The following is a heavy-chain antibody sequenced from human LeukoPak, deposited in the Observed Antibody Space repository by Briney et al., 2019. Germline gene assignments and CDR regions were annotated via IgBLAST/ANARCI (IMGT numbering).Heavy chain of an antibody. CDR1: GGTSSSYA. CDR2: IIPIFGTA. D-gene: IGHD3-22*01. CDR3: ARGRDDSSGYYYGSYDY. V-gene: IGHV1-69*13. J-gene: IGHJ4*02. Sequence: GASVKVSCKASGGTSSSYAISWVRQAPGQGLEWMGGIIPIFGTANYAQKFQGRVTITADESTSTAYMELSSLRSEDTAVYYCARGRDDSSGYYYGSYDYWGQGTLVTVSS.